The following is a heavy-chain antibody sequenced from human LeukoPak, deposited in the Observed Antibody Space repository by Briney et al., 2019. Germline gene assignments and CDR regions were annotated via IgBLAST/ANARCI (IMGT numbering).Heavy chain of an antibody. Sequence: SETLSLTCTVSGGSISSYYWSWIRQPAGKGLEWIGRIYTSGSTYYNPSLKSRVTISVDTSKNQFSLKLSSVTAADTAVYYCAREGYPLRWWSGTRYFDLWGRGTLVTVSS. CDR1: GGSISSYY. D-gene: IGHD3-3*01. CDR3: AREGYPLRWWSGTRYFDL. V-gene: IGHV4-4*07. CDR2: IYTSGST. J-gene: IGHJ2*01.